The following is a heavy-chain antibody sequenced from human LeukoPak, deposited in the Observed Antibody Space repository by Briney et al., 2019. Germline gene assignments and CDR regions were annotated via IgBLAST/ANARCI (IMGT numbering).Heavy chain of an antibody. CDR3: VRQPDSARYGFDY. Sequence: PGGSLRLSCEVSGFTLDNSDVHWVRQTTGKGLEWVSAIGSAGYTYYADSVRGRFTITRDNAKQSLYLQMNSLRVEDTAVYHCVRQPDSARYGFDYWGRGTQVTVSS. D-gene: IGHD1-14*01. CDR2: IGSAGYT. V-gene: IGHV3-13*01. J-gene: IGHJ4*02. CDR1: GFTLDNSD.